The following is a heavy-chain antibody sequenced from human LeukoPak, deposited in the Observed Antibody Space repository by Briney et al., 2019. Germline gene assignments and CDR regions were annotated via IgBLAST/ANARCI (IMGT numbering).Heavy chain of an antibody. Sequence: PSETLSLTCTVSDGSISSYYWSWIRQPPGKGLEWIGYIYYSGTTNYNPSLKSRVTISLDTSKNQFSLKLTSVTAADTAVYYCARTAGYYYYMDVWGKGTTVTVSS. V-gene: IGHV4-59*01. D-gene: IGHD2-21*02. J-gene: IGHJ6*03. CDR1: DGSISSYY. CDR3: ARTAGYYYYMDV. CDR2: IYYSGTT.